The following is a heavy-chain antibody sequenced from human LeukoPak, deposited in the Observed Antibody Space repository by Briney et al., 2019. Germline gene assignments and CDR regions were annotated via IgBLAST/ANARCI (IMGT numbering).Heavy chain of an antibody. CDR1: GFTFSSYS. CDR3: ARDLIVVVIGSWCYYGMDV. V-gene: IGHV3-21*01. Sequence: PGGSLRLSCAASGFTFSSYSMNWVRQAPGKGLEWVSSISSSSSYIYYADSVKGRFTISRDNAKNSLYLQMNSLRAEDTAVYYCARDLIVVVIGSWCYYGMDVWGQGTTVTVSS. CDR2: ISSSSSYI. J-gene: IGHJ6*02. D-gene: IGHD3-22*01.